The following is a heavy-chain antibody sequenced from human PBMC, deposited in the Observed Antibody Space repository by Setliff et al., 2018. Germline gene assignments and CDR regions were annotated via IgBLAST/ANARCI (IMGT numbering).Heavy chain of an antibody. V-gene: IGHV3-7*01. Sequence: GGSLRLSCAASGFSFSSFWMAWVRQSPGKGLEWLASINPHGSEKYYADSVKGRFTISRDNAKNSLSLQMNSLRTEDTAVYYCFGAGTCSYWGQGTLVTVSS. CDR1: GFSFSSFW. CDR2: INPHGSEK. D-gene: IGHD3-10*01. CDR3: FGAGTCSY. J-gene: IGHJ4*02.